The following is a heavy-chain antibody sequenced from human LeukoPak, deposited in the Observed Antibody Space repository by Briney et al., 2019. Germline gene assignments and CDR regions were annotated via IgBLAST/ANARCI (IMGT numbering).Heavy chain of an antibody. CDR2: INDGGGRT. Sequence: GGSLRLSCAASGFIFSSYAMNWVRQAPGKGLEWVSAINDGGGRTYYADSVKGRFTISRDNSKNTLSLQMNSLRAEDTAVYYCARDYYDGSAYYSYYEYWGQGTLVTVSS. V-gene: IGHV3-23*01. CDR3: ARDYYDGSAYYSYYEY. J-gene: IGHJ4*02. D-gene: IGHD3-22*01. CDR1: GFIFSSYA.